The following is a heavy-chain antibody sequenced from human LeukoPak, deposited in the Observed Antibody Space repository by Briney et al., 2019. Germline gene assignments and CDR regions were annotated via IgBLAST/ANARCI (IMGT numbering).Heavy chain of an antibody. Sequence: GGSLRLSCAASGFTFSSYAMSWVRQAPGKGLEWVSSISGSGGRTYYADSVKGRFTISRDNSKNTLFLQMNNLRAEDTAVYYCAKGLVTWDYWGQGTLVTVSS. V-gene: IGHV3-23*01. D-gene: IGHD3-16*02. J-gene: IGHJ4*02. CDR2: ISGSGGRT. CDR3: AKGLVTWDY. CDR1: GFTFSSYA.